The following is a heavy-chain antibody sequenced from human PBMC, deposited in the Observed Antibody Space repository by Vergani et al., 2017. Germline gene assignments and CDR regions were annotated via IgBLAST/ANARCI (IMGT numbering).Heavy chain of an antibody. Sequence: EVQLVESGGGLVPPGRSLRLSCAASGFSFGDYAMTWVRQAPGKGLEWVALIRNKAYGGKTEYAASVKGRFTISRDDSKRLAYLQLSGLKTEDTAVYFCSRGRGYSFGYSDYWVQGTLVTVSS. CDR1: GFSFGDYA. V-gene: IGHV3-49*04. CDR3: SRGRGYSFGYSDY. J-gene: IGHJ4*02. D-gene: IGHD5-18*01. CDR2: IRNKAYGGKT.